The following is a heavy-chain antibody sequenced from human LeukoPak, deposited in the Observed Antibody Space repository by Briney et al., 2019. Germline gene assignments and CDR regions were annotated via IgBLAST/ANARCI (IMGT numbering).Heavy chain of an antibody. J-gene: IGHJ4*02. Sequence: EASVKVSCKASGYTFTGYYMHWVRQAPGQGLEWMGWINPNSGGTNYAQKFQGRVTMTRDTSISTAYMELSRLRSDDTAVYYCARDRGYDILTGYYYFDYWGQGTLVTVSS. D-gene: IGHD3-9*01. V-gene: IGHV1-2*02. CDR1: GYTFTGYY. CDR3: ARDRGYDILTGYYYFDY. CDR2: INPNSGGT.